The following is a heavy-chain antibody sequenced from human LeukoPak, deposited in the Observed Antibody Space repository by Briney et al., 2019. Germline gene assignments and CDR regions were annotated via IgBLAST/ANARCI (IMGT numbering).Heavy chain of an antibody. CDR1: GFTFSSYG. Sequence: GGSLRLSCAASGFTFSSYGMHWVRQAPGKGLEWVAFIRYDGSNKYYADSVKGRFTISRDNSKNTLYLQMNSLRAEDTAVYYCAKAPNSGSYWTQDYWGQGTLVTVSS. CDR2: IRYDGSNK. V-gene: IGHV3-30*02. CDR3: AKAPNSGSYWTQDY. J-gene: IGHJ4*02. D-gene: IGHD1-26*01.